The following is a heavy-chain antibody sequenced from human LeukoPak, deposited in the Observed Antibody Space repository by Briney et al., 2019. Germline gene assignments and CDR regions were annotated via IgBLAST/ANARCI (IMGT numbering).Heavy chain of an antibody. V-gene: IGHV2-70*11. D-gene: IGHD3-10*01. J-gene: IGHJ4*02. CDR1: GFSLRINGMC. Sequence: SGPALVKPTQTLTLTCTFSGFSLRINGMCVSWIRQPPGKALEWLARIDCDDDKYYSTSLKTRLSISKDASKNQVVLTMTNVDPVDTASYYCARAYYYGSGSYYFDYWGQGTLVTVSS. CDR2: IDCDDDK. CDR3: ARAYYYGSGSYYFDY.